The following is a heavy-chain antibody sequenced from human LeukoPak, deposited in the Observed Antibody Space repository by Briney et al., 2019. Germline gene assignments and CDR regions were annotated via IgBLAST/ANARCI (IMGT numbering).Heavy chain of an antibody. V-gene: IGHV1-3*01. CDR1: GYTFTSYA. Sequence: ASVKVSCKASGYTFTSYAMHWVRQAPGQRLEWMGWINAGNGNTKYSQKFQGRVTITRDTSASTAYMELSSLRSEDTAVYYCARDRRGWYIFDHWGQGTLVTVSS. D-gene: IGHD6-19*01. CDR2: INAGNGNT. CDR3: ARDRRGWYIFDH. J-gene: IGHJ4*02.